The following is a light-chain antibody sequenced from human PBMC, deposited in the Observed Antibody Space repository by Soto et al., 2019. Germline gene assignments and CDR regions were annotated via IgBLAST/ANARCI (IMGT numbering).Light chain of an antibody. Sequence: QSVLTQSSAASASLGSSGKLTCTLSSGHSSYIIAWHQQQPGKAPRYLMKLEGGGSYNRGSGVPDRFSGSSSGADRYLSISNLQFEEEADYYCETWDSNSLIFGGGTKLTVL. CDR2: LEGGGSY. CDR3: ETWDSNSLI. J-gene: IGLJ2*01. V-gene: IGLV4-60*02. CDR1: SGHSSYI.